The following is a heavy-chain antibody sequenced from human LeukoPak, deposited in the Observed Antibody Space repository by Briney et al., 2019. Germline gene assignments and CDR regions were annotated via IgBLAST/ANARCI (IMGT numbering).Heavy chain of an antibody. CDR2: IYSGGST. Sequence: GGSLRLSCAAPVFTVSSNYMSWVRQAPGKGLEWVSVIYSGGSTYYADSVKGRFTISRDNAKNSLYLQMNSLRAEDTAVYYCARDLRGRLYFDYWGQGTLVTVSS. V-gene: IGHV3-66*01. CDR3: ARDLRGRLYFDY. D-gene: IGHD3-10*01. CDR1: VFTVSSNY. J-gene: IGHJ4*02.